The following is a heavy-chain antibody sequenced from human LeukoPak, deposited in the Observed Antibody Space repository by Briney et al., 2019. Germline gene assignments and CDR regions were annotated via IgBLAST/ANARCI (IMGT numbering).Heavy chain of an antibody. V-gene: IGHV3-7*04. CDR2: IKQDGSEK. CDR1: GFTFSSYW. CDR3: AREDYIDAFDI. J-gene: IGHJ3*02. Sequence: GGSLRLSCAASGFTFSSYWMSWVRQAPGKGLEWVANIKQDGSEKYYVDSVKGRFTISRDNAKDLLYLQMNSLRAEDTAVYYCAREDYIDAFDIWGQGTMVTVSS. D-gene: IGHD4-11*01.